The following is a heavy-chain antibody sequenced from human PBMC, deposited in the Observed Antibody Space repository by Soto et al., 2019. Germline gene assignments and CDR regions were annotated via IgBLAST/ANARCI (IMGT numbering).Heavy chain of an antibody. Sequence: PSETLSLTCTVSGASISSDYCTWIRQPPEKGLDWNGYVHYSGSTNYNTCRKSRVTKSIDTSKNQFSLKVSSVTAADTAVYYCARRKFASGSYWHDYWGQGTLVTVSS. D-gene: IGHD3-10*01. CDR2: VHYSGST. J-gene: IGHJ4*02. CDR1: GASISSDY. CDR3: ARRKFASGSYWHDY. V-gene: IGHV4-59*12.